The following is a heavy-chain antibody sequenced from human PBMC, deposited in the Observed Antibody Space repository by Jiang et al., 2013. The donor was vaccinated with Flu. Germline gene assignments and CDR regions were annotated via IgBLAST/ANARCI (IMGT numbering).Heavy chain of an antibody. V-gene: IGHV4-4*02. CDR3: ARASLGMAVGKYFQP. J-gene: IGHJ1*01. CDR1: GGSISSSNW. Sequence: GPGLVKPSETLSLTCTVSGGSISSSNWWTWVRQTPRKGLEWIGEIYQSEIDHSVNTKYNPSLKGRVSISVDKSSNQFSLKVTSVTAADTAVYYCARASLGMAVGKYFQPWGQGLMVTVSS. D-gene: IGHD5-24*01. CDR2: IYQSEIDHSVNT.